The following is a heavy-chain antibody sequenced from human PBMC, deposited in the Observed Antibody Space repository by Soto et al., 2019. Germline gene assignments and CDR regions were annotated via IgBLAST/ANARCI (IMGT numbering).Heavy chain of an antibody. J-gene: IGHJ4*02. V-gene: IGHV3-7*03. CDR1: GFAFSTYW. D-gene: IGHD1-26*01. CDR2: MNPDGSQE. CDR3: ASGGWETPI. Sequence: EVQLVESGGGLVQPGGSLRLSYAASGFAFSTYWMSWVRQAPGQGLEWVATMNPDGSQEYYVDSVKGRFTVSRDNAKKSLYLQMNSLRDEDTAVYYCASGGWETPIWGQGTPVTASS.